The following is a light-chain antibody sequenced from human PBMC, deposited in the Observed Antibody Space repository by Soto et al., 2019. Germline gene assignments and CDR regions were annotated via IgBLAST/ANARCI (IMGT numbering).Light chain of an antibody. Sequence: EIVLTQSPGTLSLSPGERATLSCRASQSVSSSYLAWYQQKPGQAPRLLIYGASGRATGIPDRFSGSGYGTDFTLTISRLEPEDVAVYYCQLYGSSPPVTFGQGTRLEIK. V-gene: IGKV3-20*01. CDR3: QLYGSSPPVT. CDR1: QSVSSSY. CDR2: GAS. J-gene: IGKJ5*01.